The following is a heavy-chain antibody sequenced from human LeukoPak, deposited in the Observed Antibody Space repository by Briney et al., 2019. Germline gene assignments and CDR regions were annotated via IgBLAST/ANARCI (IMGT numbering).Heavy chain of an antibody. D-gene: IGHD6-19*01. Sequence: GGSLRLSCAASGFTFSSYAMSWVRQAPGKGLEWVSAISGSGGSTYYADSVKGRFTISRDNSKNTLYLQMNSLRAEDTAVYYCARVRPPLTTIAVAGTLEYYYYYMDVWGKGTTVTVSS. CDR1: GFTFSSYA. V-gene: IGHV3-23*01. CDR2: ISGSGGST. CDR3: ARVRPPLTTIAVAGTLEYYYYYMDV. J-gene: IGHJ6*03.